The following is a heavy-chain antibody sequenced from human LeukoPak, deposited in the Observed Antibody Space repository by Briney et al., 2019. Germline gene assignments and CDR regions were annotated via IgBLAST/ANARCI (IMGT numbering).Heavy chain of an antibody. CDR1: GFIFSPYA. CDR3: AKDSYAWGVVPGSPND. V-gene: IGHV3-23*01. Sequence: GGSLRLSCAASGFIFSPYAMSWVRQAPGKGLEWVAGIAGGDDRFYADSVKGRFSISRDNSKNTVDLQMNSLRVEDTAVYYCAKDSYAWGVVPGSPNDWGQGTLVTVSS. J-gene: IGHJ4*02. CDR2: IAGGDDR. D-gene: IGHD2-2*01.